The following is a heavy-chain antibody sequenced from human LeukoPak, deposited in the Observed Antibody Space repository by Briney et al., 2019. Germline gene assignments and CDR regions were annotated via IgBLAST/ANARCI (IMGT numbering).Heavy chain of an antibody. CDR2: ISSSGSTI. J-gene: IGHJ5*02. V-gene: IGHV3-11*01. CDR1: GFTFSDYY. Sequence: GGSLRLSCAASGFTFSDYYMSWIRQAPGKGLEWVSYISSSGSTIYYADSVKGRFTISRDNAKNSLYLQMNSLRAEDTAVYYCARGRDWSNLPSSNWFDPWGQGTLVTVSS. D-gene: IGHD3/OR15-3a*01. CDR3: ARGRDWSNLPSSNWFDP.